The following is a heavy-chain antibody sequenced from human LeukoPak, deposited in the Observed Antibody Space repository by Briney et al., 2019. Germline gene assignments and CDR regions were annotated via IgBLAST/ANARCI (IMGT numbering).Heavy chain of an antibody. CDR2: ISSNGGST. V-gene: IGHV3-64D*06. D-gene: IGHD5-24*01. CDR3: VKGRWLYFFQY. CDR1: GFTFSSYA. Sequence: PGGSLRLSCSASGFTFSSYAMHWVRQAPGKGLEYVSAISSNGGSTYYADSVKGRFTISRDNSKNTLYPQMSSLRAEDTAVYYCVKGRWLYFFQYWGQGTLVTVSS. J-gene: IGHJ4*02.